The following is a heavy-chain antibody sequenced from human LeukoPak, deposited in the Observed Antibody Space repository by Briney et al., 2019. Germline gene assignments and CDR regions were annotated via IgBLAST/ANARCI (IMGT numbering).Heavy chain of an antibody. CDR3: ARGGFLVAFDI. Sequence: SETLSLPCTVSGGPKSSYYGSGIRQPPGKGLEWIGYIYYSGSTKYKPSLKSRVTISVDTSKNQFSLKLSSVTAADTAVYYCARGGFLVAFDIWRQARMVTVSS. CDR1: GGPKSSYY. V-gene: IGHV4-59*01. J-gene: IGHJ3*02. D-gene: IGHD3-3*01. CDR2: IYYSGST.